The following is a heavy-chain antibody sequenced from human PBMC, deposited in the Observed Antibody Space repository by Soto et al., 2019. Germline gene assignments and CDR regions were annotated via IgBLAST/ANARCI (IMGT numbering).Heavy chain of an antibody. CDR3: AKDTYYHDSSGYYVFDY. D-gene: IGHD3-22*01. J-gene: IGHJ4*02. CDR1: GFSFSSYG. V-gene: IGHV3-30*18. Sequence: QVQLVESGGGVVQPGRSLRLSCAASGFSFSSYGMHWVRQTPGKGLEWVAGISYDGSNKYYVDSMMGRLTISRDNSKNXXDLQMNSLRAEDTAVYYCAKDTYYHDSSGYYVFDYWGPGTLVTVSS. CDR2: ISYDGSNK.